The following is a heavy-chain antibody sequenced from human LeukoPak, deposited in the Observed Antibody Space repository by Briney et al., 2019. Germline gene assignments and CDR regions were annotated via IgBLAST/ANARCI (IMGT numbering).Heavy chain of an antibody. D-gene: IGHD4-17*01. CDR1: GFTFSSYS. V-gene: IGHV3-48*01. Sequence: GGSLRLSCAASGFTFSSYSMNWVRQAPGKGLEWVSYISSSSTTIYSADSVKGRFTISRDNAKNSLYLQMNSLRAEDTAVYYCARDPPTTVTVFDYWGQGTLVTVSS. CDR2: ISSSSTTI. J-gene: IGHJ4*02. CDR3: ARDPPTTVTVFDY.